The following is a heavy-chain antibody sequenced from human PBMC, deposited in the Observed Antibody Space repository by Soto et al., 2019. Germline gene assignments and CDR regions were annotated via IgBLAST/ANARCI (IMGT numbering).Heavy chain of an antibody. V-gene: IGHV3-21*01. CDR2: ISITGGLM. J-gene: IGHJ4*02. CDR3: ARSPYYYDSSNYYGY. D-gene: IGHD3-22*01. CDR1: GFIFSQYS. Sequence: GGSLRLSCAASGFIFSQYSMNLFRQAPGKGLEWVSSISITGGLMYYADSVKGGFTIARDGADSSLYLQMNSLRVEDTAVYYCARSPYYYDSSNYYGYWGQGTLVTVSS.